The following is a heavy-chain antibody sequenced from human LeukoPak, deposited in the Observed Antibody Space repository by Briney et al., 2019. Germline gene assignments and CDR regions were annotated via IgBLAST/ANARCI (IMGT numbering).Heavy chain of an antibody. CDR3: AKDRFFHDSSGFVYFQH. D-gene: IGHD3-22*01. Sequence: GGSLRLSRAASGFTFSSYGMHWVRQAPGKGLEWVAVISYDGSNKYYADSVKGRFTISRDNSKNTLYLQMNSLRAEDTAVYYCAKDRFFHDSSGFVYFQHWGQGTLVTVSS. V-gene: IGHV3-30*18. CDR1: GFTFSSYG. CDR2: ISYDGSNK. J-gene: IGHJ1*01.